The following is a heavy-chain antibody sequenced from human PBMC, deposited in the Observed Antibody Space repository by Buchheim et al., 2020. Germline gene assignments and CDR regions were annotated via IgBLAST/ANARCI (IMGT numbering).Heavy chain of an antibody. CDR1: GGTFSSYV. Sequence: QVQLVQSGAEVKKPGSSVKVSCKASGGTFSSYVISWVRQAPGQGLEWMGGIIPIFGTANYAPKFQGRVTITADKSTSTAYMELSSLRYEDTAVYYGARGSDRAAAGPEPPEDNWFDPWGQGTL. CDR3: ARGSDRAAAGPEPPEDNWFDP. D-gene: IGHD6-13*01. V-gene: IGHV1-69*06. J-gene: IGHJ5*02. CDR2: IIPIFGTA.